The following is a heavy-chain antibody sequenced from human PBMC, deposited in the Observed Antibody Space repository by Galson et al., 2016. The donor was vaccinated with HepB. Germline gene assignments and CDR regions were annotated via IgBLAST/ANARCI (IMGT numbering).Heavy chain of an antibody. CDR2: KYWDDDK. D-gene: IGHD1-26*01. J-gene: IGHJ3*02. CDR3: AHRRGSGSPWAYGAFDI. Sequence: PALVKPTQTLTLTCPFSGFSLRTTGVGVGWIRQPPGKALEWLALKYWDDDKYYNPSLKTRLIITKDTSKNQVVLTMTNMDPVDTATYYCAHRRGSGSPWAYGAFDIWGQGTMVTVSS. V-gene: IGHV2-5*02. CDR1: GFSLRTTGVG.